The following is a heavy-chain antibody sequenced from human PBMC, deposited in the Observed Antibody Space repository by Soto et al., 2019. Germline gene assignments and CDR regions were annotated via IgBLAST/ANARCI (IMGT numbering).Heavy chain of an antibody. CDR3: ARWSGGGFDI. CDR2: IYTSGST. Sequence: PSETTSQTCTFPRGPGINNYRSWIRQPAGKGLEWIGRIYTSGSTNYNPSLKSRVTMSVDTSKNQFSLRLSSVTAADKAVYYCARWSGGGFDIWGKGTMVTVS. D-gene: IGHD3-10*01. CDR1: RGPGINNY. V-gene: IGHV4-4*07. J-gene: IGHJ3*02.